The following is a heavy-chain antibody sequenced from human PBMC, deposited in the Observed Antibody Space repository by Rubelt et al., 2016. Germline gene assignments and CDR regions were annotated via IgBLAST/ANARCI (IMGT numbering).Heavy chain of an antibody. CDR3: ARGRRGSSSWLGRDYYGMDV. Sequence: QVQLQQWGAGLLKPSETLSLTCAVYGGSFSGYYWSWIRQPPGRGLEWIGEINHSGSTNYNPSLKSRVTRSVSTSKTQFCLKLSSGTAADTAVYYCARGRRGSSSWLGRDYYGMDVWGQGTTVTVSS. CDR1: GGSFSGYY. V-gene: IGHV4-34*01. D-gene: IGHD6-13*01. CDR2: INHSGST. J-gene: IGHJ6*02.